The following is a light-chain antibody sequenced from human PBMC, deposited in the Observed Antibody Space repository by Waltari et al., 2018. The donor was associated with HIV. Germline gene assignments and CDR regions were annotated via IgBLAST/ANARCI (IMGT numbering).Light chain of an antibody. V-gene: IGKV1-5*03. J-gene: IGKJ1*01. CDR1: QSISRW. Sequence: DIQMTQSPSTLSASVGDSVTIPCRATQSISRWLAWYQQKPGKAPKLLIYKASTLHTGVPSRFSGSGSGTEFTLSIDSLQPDDFATYYCQQYDSSLTFGQGTKVDI. CDR3: QQYDSSLT. CDR2: KAS.